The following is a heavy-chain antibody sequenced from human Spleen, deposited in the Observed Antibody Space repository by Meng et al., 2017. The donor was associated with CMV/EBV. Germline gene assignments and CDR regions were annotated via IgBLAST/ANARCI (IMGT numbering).Heavy chain of an antibody. D-gene: IGHD2-15*01. CDR1: GGTFSSYA. CDR3: ARDRSGGNLLDY. J-gene: IGHJ4*02. V-gene: IGHV1-69*05. CDR2: IVPVYGTT. Sequence: KASGGTFSSYAMSWVRQAPGQGLEWMGGIVPVYGTTNYAQKFQGRITITMDESTSTAHLELSSLRSEDTAIYYCARDRSGGNLLDYWGQGTLVTVSS.